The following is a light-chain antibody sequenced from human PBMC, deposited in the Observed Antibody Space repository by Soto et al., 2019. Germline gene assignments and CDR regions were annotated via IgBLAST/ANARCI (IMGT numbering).Light chain of an antibody. CDR2: DAS. J-gene: IGKJ2*01. CDR3: QQYYDYST. Sequence: DIQMTQSPSTLSASVGDRVTITCRASQSIAYWLAWYQQKPGKAPKLLIQDASTLESGVPSRFSGSGSGTKFTLTISSLQPDDSATYYCQQYYDYSTFGQGTKLEIK. V-gene: IGKV1-5*01. CDR1: QSIAYW.